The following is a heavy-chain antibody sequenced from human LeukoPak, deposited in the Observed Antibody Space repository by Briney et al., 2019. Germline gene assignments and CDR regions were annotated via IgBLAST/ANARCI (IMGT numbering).Heavy chain of an antibody. CDR1: GYTFTDHY. V-gene: IGHV1-2*02. Sequence: ASVKVSCKASGYTFTDHYMHWVRQAPGQGLEWMGWINPNSGGTNYAQKFQGRVTITRDMSTSTAYMELSSLRSEDTAVYYCAADSSGYYRKFDCWGQGTLVTVSS. J-gene: IGHJ4*02. CDR2: INPNSGGT. D-gene: IGHD3-22*01. CDR3: AADSSGYYRKFDC.